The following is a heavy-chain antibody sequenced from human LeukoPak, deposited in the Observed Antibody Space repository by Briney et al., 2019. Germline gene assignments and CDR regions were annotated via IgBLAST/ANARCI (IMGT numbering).Heavy chain of an antibody. CDR2: ISSSSSYT. Sequence: GGSLRLSCAASGFTFSDYYMSWIRQAPGKGLEWVSYISSSSSYTNYADSVKGRFTISRDNAMNSLYLQMNSLRAEDTAVYYCARDRLKDAAAGTSFLFVYWGQGTLVTVSS. CDR1: GFTFSDYY. J-gene: IGHJ4*02. V-gene: IGHV3-11*06. CDR3: ARDRLKDAAAGTSFLFVY. D-gene: IGHD6-13*01.